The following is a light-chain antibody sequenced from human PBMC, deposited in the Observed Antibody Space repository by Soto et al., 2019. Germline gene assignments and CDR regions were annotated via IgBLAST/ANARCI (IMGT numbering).Light chain of an antibody. Sequence: LTQSPATLSVSPGERATLSCRASQSVFSSLAWYQHKPGQAPRLLIYGAATRATGIPARFSGSGSGTEFTLTISSLQSDDIAVYYCQQYHNWPAFGQGTKVDIK. J-gene: IGKJ1*01. CDR1: QSVFSS. V-gene: IGKV3-15*01. CDR3: QQYHNWPA. CDR2: GAA.